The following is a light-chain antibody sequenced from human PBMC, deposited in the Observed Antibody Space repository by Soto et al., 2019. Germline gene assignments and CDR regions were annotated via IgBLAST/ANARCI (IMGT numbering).Light chain of an antibody. Sequence: QSVLTQPPSASGSPGQSVTISCTGTSSDVGGYNYVSWYQQHPGKAPKLMIYEVSKRPSGVPDRFSGSKSGNTASLTVSGLQAEGEADYYCSSYEGSYNWVFGGGTKLTVL. V-gene: IGLV2-8*01. J-gene: IGLJ3*02. CDR2: EVS. CDR3: SSYEGSYNWV. CDR1: SSDVGGYNY.